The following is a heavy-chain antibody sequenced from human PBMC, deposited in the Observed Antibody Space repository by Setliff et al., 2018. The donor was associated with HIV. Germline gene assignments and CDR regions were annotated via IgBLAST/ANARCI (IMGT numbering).Heavy chain of an antibody. CDR2: IIPILGIA. CDR3: ARSSGQQLVLYAFDI. D-gene: IGHD6-13*01. CDR1: GGPFSSYA. Sequence: SVKVSCKASGGPFSSYAISWVRQAPGQGLEWMGGIIPILGIANYAQKFQGRVTITADESTSTAYMELSSLRSEDTAVYYCARSSGQQLVLYAFDIWGQGTMVTVSS. J-gene: IGHJ3*02. V-gene: IGHV1-69*10.